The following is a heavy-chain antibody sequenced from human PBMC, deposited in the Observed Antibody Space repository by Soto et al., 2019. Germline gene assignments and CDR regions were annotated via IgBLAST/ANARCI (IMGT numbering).Heavy chain of an antibody. J-gene: IGHJ6*02. CDR1: GGSISSYH. V-gene: IGHV4-59*08. D-gene: IGHD3-10*01. CDR2: VHYSWGS. Sequence: QVLLQESGPGLVKPSETLSLSCTVSGGSISSYHWSWIRQTPGKGLEWIGYVHYSWGSNYNPSLNGXVPXALDPSKSPFSPKPTSVPATDSAVYYCARQGFGALPGLVGVWGQGTTVTVS. CDR3: ARQGFGALPGLVGV.